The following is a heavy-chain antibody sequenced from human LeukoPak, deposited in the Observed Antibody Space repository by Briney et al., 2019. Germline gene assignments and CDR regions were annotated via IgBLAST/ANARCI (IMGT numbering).Heavy chain of an antibody. CDR3: ARGVVGATGTVWYFDL. V-gene: IGHV4-59*01. J-gene: IGHJ2*01. D-gene: IGHD1-26*01. CDR1: GGSISSYS. CDR2: IYYSGST. Sequence: SSETLSLTCTVSGGSISSYSWNWIRQPPGKGLEWIGYIYYSGSTIYNPSLKSRVTISVDTSKIQFSLKLTSVTAADTAVYYCARGVVGATGTVWYFDLWGRGTLVTVSS.